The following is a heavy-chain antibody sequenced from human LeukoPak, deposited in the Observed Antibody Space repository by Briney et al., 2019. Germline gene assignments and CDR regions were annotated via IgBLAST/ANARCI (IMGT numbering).Heavy chain of an antibody. D-gene: IGHD3-22*01. CDR1: GFTFSRYA. CDR3: AKDLITMIVVVTFGPFDY. CDR2: ISGSGGST. V-gene: IGHV3-23*01. Sequence: GGSLRLSCAASGFTFSRYAMSWVRQAPGKGLEWVSAISGSGGSTYYADSVKGRFTISRDNSKNTLYLQMNSLRAEDTAVYYCAKDLITMIVVVTFGPFDYWGQGTLVTVSS. J-gene: IGHJ4*02.